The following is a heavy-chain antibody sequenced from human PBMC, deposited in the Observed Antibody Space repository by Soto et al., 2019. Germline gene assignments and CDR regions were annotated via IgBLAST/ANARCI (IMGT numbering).Heavy chain of an antibody. J-gene: IGHJ6*02. Sequence: SETLSLTCTVSGGSISSYYWSWIRQPPGKGLEWIGYIYYSGSTNYNPSLKSRVTISVDTSKNQFSLKLSSVTAADTAVYYCARSVSYPLVYHHYRLDFCGQGTTVT. CDR1: GGSISSYY. CDR3: ARSVSYPLVYHHYRLDF. D-gene: IGHD2-15*01. CDR2: IYYSGST. V-gene: IGHV4-59*01.